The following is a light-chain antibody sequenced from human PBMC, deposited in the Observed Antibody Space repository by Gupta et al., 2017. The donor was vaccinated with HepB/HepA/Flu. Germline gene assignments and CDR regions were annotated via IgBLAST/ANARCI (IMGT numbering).Light chain of an antibody. J-gene: IGLJ3*02. CDR1: RGSIALNY. CDR2: EDK. V-gene: IGLV6-57*01. Sequence: SVSESPGKTVTISCTRNRGSIALNYVQWYQQRPGSSPTTVIYEDKQRPSGVPDRFSGSIDISSNSAYLTITGLKTEDEADYYCQSYDSSNQVFGGGTKLTVL. CDR3: QSYDSSNQV.